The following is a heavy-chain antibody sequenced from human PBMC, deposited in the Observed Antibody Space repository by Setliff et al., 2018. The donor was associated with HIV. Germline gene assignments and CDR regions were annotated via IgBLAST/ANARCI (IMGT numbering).Heavy chain of an antibody. V-gene: IGHV1-18*01. CDR3: ASVPYRSAWFSGGHDAFDV. Sequence: GASVKVSCKASGYTFNRYGISWVRQAPGQGLEWMGWISGYNGNTKYVQKLQGRVTMSTDTSTSTVYMELSSLRSGDTAVYYCASVPYRSAWFSGGHDAFDVRGQGTMVTVSS. D-gene: IGHD6-19*01. CDR2: ISGYNGNT. CDR1: GYTFNRYG. J-gene: IGHJ3*01.